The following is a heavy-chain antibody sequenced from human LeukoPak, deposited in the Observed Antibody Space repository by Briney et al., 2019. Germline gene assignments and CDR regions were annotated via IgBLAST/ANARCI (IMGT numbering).Heavy chain of an antibody. D-gene: IGHD3-10*01. J-gene: IGHJ4*02. Sequence: ASVKVSCKASGYTFTGYYMHWVRQAPGQGLEWMGWINPNSGGTNYAQEFQGRVTMTRDTSISTAYMELSRLRSDDTAVYYCARVPLVLLWFGELFDYWGQGTLVTVSS. CDR1: GYTFTGYY. CDR2: INPNSGGT. CDR3: ARVPLVLLWFGELFDY. V-gene: IGHV1-2*02.